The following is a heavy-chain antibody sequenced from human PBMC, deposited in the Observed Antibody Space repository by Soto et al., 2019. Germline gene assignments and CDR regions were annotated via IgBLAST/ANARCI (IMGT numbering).Heavy chain of an antibody. CDR3: ARGRAGYSYGKGTYYYYGMDV. D-gene: IGHD5-18*01. V-gene: IGHV4-34*01. CDR2: INHSGST. CDR1: GGSFSGDY. Sequence: PSETLSLTCAVYGGSFSGDYWSWIRQPPGKGLEWIGEINHSGSTNYNPSLKSRVTISVDTSKNQFSLKLSSVTAADTAVYYCARGRAGYSYGKGTYYYYGMDVWGQGTTVTVSS. J-gene: IGHJ6*02.